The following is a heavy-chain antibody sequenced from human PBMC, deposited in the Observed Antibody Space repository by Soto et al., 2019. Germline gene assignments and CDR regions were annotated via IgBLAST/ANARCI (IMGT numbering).Heavy chain of an antibody. Sequence: GTSVTVTCKASGYTFASYYMHWVRQAHRQGLEWMGIINPSGGSTSYAQKFQGRVTMTRDTSTSTVYMELSSLRSEDTAVYYCARVRRSSGYYYGYWGQGTPVTVSS. CDR1: GYTFASYY. D-gene: IGHD3-22*01. J-gene: IGHJ4*02. V-gene: IGHV1-46*01. CDR3: ARVRRSSGYYYGY. CDR2: INPSGGST.